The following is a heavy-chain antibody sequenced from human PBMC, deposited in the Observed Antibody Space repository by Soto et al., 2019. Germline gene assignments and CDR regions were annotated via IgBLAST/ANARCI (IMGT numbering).Heavy chain of an antibody. Sequence: QMYLVESGGGVVQPGRPLRLSCAASGFTFGAYTMHWVRQAPGKGLEWVAAISYDGNSERYTDPVKGRFTVSRDNPSDTLYLQMNSLRVEDTAVYYCARDGYSGRSDGFDIWGQGTMVTVSS. D-gene: IGHD5-12*01. J-gene: IGHJ3*02. CDR3: ARDGYSGRSDGFDI. CDR1: GFTFGAYT. CDR2: ISYDGNSE. V-gene: IGHV3-30*14.